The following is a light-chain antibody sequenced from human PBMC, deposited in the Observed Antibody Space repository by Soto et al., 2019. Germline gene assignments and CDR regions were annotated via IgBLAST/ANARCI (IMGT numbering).Light chain of an antibody. V-gene: IGKV3-20*01. CDR2: GAS. J-gene: IGKJ1*01. CDR3: HQYRNSGA. Sequence: ILVTQSTGSLSLSTGETATLSCRASQSVSKNYLAWYQQKPGPAHRLLIYGASNRATGIPGRCSGSECRKAVDLISSKQSNDVRARYFCHQYRNSGAFGQGTQVDIK. CDR1: QSVSKNY.